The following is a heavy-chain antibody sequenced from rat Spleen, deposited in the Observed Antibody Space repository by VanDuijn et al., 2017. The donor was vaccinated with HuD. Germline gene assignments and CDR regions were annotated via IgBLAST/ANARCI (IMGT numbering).Heavy chain of an antibody. Sequence: EVQLVESGGGLVQPGRSLKLSCAASGFTFSSFPMAWVRQAPKKGLEWVASISYDGTATYYRDSVKGRFTLSRDNAKSTLYLQMNSLRSEDTATYYCTRGGNYDFDYWGQGVMVTVSS. CDR1: GFTFSSFP. CDR3: TRGGNYDFDY. D-gene: IGHD1-10*01. V-gene: IGHV5-46*01. J-gene: IGHJ2*01. CDR2: ISYDGTAT.